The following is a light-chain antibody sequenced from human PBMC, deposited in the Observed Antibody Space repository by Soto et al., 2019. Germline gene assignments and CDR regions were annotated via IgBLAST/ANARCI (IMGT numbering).Light chain of an antibody. J-gene: IGKJ5*01. CDR2: DTS. Sequence: EIVLTQSPSTLSLSPGERSTLSCRASQSVSNQLGWYQQKPGQAPRLLIFDTSNRATGIPARFSGSGFGTDFTLIISSLEHDDFAVYYCQHRLSWRMTSCKGTRLDI. CDR1: QSVSNQ. V-gene: IGKV3-11*01. CDR3: QHRLSWRMT.